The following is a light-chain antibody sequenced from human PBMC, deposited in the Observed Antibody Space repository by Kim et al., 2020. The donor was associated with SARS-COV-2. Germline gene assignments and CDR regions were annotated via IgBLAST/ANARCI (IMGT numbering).Light chain of an antibody. J-gene: IGKJ4*01. CDR2: AAS. Sequence: DIQMTQSPSSLSASVGDRVTITCRASQDIKNFLAWFQQKPGKAPKPLVSAASTLQSGVPSKFSGSGSGTHFTLTINSLQPDDFATYYCQQYRSYPPTFGGGTRVEIK. CDR1: QDIKNF. CDR3: QQYRSYPPT. V-gene: IGKV1-16*02.